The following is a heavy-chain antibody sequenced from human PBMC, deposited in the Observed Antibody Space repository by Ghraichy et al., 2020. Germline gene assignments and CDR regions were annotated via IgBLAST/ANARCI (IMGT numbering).Heavy chain of an antibody. Sequence: SETLSLTCTVSGGSISSSSYYWGWLRQPPGQGLEWIGCIYYSGSTYYNPSLKSRVTISVDKSKNQFSLKLSSVTAADTAVYYCARGQWLPFDYWGQGTLVTVSS. V-gene: IGHV4-39*07. CDR1: GGSISSSSYY. CDR3: ARGQWLPFDY. D-gene: IGHD5-12*01. CDR2: IYYSGST. J-gene: IGHJ4*02.